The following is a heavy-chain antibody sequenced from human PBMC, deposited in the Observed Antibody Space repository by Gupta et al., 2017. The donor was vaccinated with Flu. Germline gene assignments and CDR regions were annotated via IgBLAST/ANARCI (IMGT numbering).Heavy chain of an antibody. Sequence: DYAMHWVRQAPGKGLEWVSGISWNSGSIGYADSVKGRFTISRDNAKNSLYLQMNSLRAEDTALYYCAKGLLPGSGSPFDYWGQGTLVTVSS. CDR2: ISWNSGSI. CDR1: DYA. D-gene: IGHD3-10*01. V-gene: IGHV3-9*01. J-gene: IGHJ4*02. CDR3: AKGLLPGSGSPFDY.